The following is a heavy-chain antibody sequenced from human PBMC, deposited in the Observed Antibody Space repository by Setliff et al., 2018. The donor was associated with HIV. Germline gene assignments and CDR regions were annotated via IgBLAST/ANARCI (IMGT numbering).Heavy chain of an antibody. Sequence: SVKVSCKASGGTFSSYAISWVRQAPGQGLEWMGGIIPIFGTVKYPLKFQGRVTITADDSTSTAYMGLSSLRSEDTAVYYCANLAYCSGDCYSTGASDIWGQGTLVTVSS. J-gene: IGHJ4*02. V-gene: IGHV1-69*13. CDR2: IIPIFGTV. CDR1: GGTFSSYA. D-gene: IGHD2-21*01. CDR3: ANLAYCSGDCYSTGASDI.